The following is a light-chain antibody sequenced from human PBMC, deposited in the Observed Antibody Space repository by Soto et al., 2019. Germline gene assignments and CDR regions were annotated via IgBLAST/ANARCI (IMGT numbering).Light chain of an antibody. CDR2: DVS. V-gene: IGLV2-14*01. CDR3: SSYTTSNTHV. Sequence: SVLTQPASVSGSPGQSITISCSGTSSDVGAYNYVSWHQQHPGKVPKIMIYDVSSRPSGVSNRFSGSKSGNTASLTISGLQAEDEADYYCSSYTTSNTHVFGSGTKVTVL. CDR1: SSDVGAYNY. J-gene: IGLJ1*01.